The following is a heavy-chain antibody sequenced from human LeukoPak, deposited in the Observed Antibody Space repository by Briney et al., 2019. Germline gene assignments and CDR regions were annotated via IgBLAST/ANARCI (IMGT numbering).Heavy chain of an antibody. V-gene: IGHV5-51*01. CDR1: GYSFTSYW. CDR3: ARALDYGPYYFDY. CDR2: IYPGDSDT. Sequence: GESLKISRKGSGYSFTSYWIGWVRQMPGKGLEWMGIIYPGDSDTRNSPSFQGQVTISADKSISTAYLQWSSLKASDTAMYYCARALDYGPYYFDYWGQGTLVTVSS. J-gene: IGHJ4*02. D-gene: IGHD4-17*01.